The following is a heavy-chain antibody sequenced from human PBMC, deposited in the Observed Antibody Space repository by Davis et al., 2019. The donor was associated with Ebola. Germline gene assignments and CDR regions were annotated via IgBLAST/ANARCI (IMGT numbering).Heavy chain of an antibody. Sequence: ASVKVSCKGSGYIFNFYGLTWVRQAPGQAPEWMGWINTYNGNTTYAQRVQDRVTMTTDTSTSTAYMELRNLRSDDTAVYYCARLEGIGGIDFWGQGSLVTVSP. CDR3: ARLEGIGGIDF. CDR2: INTYNGNT. D-gene: IGHD3-16*01. CDR1: GYIFNFYG. J-gene: IGHJ4*02. V-gene: IGHV1-18*01.